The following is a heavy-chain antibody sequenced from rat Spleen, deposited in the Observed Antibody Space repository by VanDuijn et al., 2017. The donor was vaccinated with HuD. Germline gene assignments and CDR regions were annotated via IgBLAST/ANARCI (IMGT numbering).Heavy chain of an antibody. CDR3: ARHNSGYGVMDA. J-gene: IGHJ4*01. V-gene: IGHV5-58*01. D-gene: IGHD4-3*01. Sequence: EVQLVESGGGLVQPGRSMKLSCAASGFTFSTYWMYWIRQAPGKGLEWVSSINPDGGTTYYPDSVKGRFTISRDNAKSTLYLQMDSLRSEDTATYYCARHNSGYGVMDAWGQGASVTVSS. CDR1: GFTFSTYW. CDR2: INPDGGTT.